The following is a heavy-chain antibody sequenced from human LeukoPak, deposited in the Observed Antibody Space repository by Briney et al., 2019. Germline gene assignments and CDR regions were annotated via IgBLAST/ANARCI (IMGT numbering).Heavy chain of an antibody. V-gene: IGHV3-30-3*01. Sequence: GGSLRLSCSASGFTFSNYAMHWVRQAPGKGLEWVAVISYDGSNKYYADSVKGRFTISRDNSKNTLYLQMNSLRAEDTAVYYCARVGSSSWLYYFDYWGQGTLVTVSS. CDR1: GFTFSNYA. CDR3: ARVGSSSWLYYFDY. CDR2: ISYDGSNK. J-gene: IGHJ4*02. D-gene: IGHD6-13*01.